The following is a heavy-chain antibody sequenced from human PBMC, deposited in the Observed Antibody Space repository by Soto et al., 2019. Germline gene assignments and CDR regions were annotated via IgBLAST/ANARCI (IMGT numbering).Heavy chain of an antibody. J-gene: IGHJ6*02. CDR1: VFTLSGYA. CDR2: ISGSGGST. Sequence: GGSLGLSCAASVFTLSGYAMSWFRQAPGKGLEWVSAISGSGGSTYYADSVKGRFTISRDNSKNTLYLQMNSLRAEDTAVYYCAANAWLGSHGMDVWGQGTTVTVSS. V-gene: IGHV3-23*01. D-gene: IGHD6-19*01. CDR3: AANAWLGSHGMDV.